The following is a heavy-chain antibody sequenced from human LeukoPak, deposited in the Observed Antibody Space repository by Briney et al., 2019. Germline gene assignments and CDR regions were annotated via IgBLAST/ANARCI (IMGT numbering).Heavy chain of an antibody. CDR1: GFTFSDYG. D-gene: IGHD2-15*01. CDR2: IRNDGSYE. Sequence: GGSLRLSCAASGFTFSDYGMHWARQAPGKGLEWVAFIRNDGSYEYYPDSVKGRFTISRDNSRNALFLQMNSLRAEDTAVYYCAKGGSSSHNWFNSWGQGTLVTVSS. CDR3: AKGGSSSHNWFNS. J-gene: IGHJ5*01. V-gene: IGHV3-30*02.